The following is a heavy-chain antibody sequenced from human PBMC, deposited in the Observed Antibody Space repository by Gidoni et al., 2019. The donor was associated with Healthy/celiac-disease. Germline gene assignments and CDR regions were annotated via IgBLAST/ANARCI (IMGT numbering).Heavy chain of an antibody. D-gene: IGHD3-9*01. CDR1: GGSISSYY. CDR3: ARGHDIWTGYGVYGMDV. Sequence: QVQLQESGPGLVKPSETLSLTCTVSGGSISSYYWSWIRQPPGKGLEWIGYIYYSGSTNYNPSLKSRVTISVDTSKNQFSLKLSSGTAADTAVYYCARGHDIWTGYGVYGMDVWGQGTTVTVSS. J-gene: IGHJ6*02. CDR2: IYYSGST. V-gene: IGHV4-59*01.